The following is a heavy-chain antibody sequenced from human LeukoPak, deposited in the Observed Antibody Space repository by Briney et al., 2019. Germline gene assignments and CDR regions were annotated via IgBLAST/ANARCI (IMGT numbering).Heavy chain of an antibody. J-gene: IGHJ3*02. D-gene: IGHD1-26*01. CDR1: SGSISSGDYS. V-gene: IGHV4-30-4*01. CDR3: DRVPRGDVVGATKLAFDI. CDR2: IYNSGST. Sequence: SQTLSLTCTVSSGSISSGDYSWNWIRQPPGTGLEWIGNIYNSGSTSYNPSFKSRLTISVDRSKNQFSLKLSSVIAADTAVYYCDRVPRGDVVGATKLAFDIWGQGTVVTVSS.